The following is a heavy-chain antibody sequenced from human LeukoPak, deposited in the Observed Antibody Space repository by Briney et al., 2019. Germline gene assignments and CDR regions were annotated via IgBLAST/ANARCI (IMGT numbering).Heavy chain of an antibody. CDR1: GFTFSSYW. V-gene: IGHV3-7*03. D-gene: IGHD3-10*01. J-gene: IGHJ1*01. Sequence: GGSLRLSCAASGFTFSSYWMSWVRQAPGKGLEWVANIKQDGSEKYYVDSVKGRFTVSRDNSRSMMYLQMNSLRAEDTAVYYCAKGRRKLLWFGELRSEYFQHWGQGTLVTVSS. CDR3: AKGRRKLLWFGELRSEYFQH. CDR2: IKQDGSEK.